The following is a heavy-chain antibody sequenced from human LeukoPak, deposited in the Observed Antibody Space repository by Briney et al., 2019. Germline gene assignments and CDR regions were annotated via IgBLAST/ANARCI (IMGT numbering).Heavy chain of an antibody. CDR1: APTSSGYL. D-gene: IGHD4-23*01. CDR3: ARLLGMVTTFDY. Sequence: ARSLRASCAVYAPTSSGYLLGWVRQAHGKGLEWEATISKDETTNMYEDSVTGRLTISRDNGKNSLYLEMTSLRAEDTAVYYCARLLGMVTTFDYWGQGTLVTVSS. J-gene: IGHJ4*02. CDR2: ISKDETTN. V-gene: IGHV3-7*01.